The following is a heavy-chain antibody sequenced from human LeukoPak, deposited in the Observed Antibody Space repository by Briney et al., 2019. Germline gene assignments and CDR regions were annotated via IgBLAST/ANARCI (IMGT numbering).Heavy chain of an antibody. V-gene: IGHV1-2*02. CDR2: INPNSGGT. CDR3: ARRGEYYYDSSGSFDY. CDR1: GYTFTGYY. Sequence: ASVKVSCKASGYTFTGYYMHWVRQAPGQGLEWMGWINPNSGGTNYALKFQGRVTMTRDTSISTAYMELSRLRSDDTAVYYCARRGEYYYDSSGSFDYWGQGTLVTVSS. J-gene: IGHJ4*02. D-gene: IGHD3-22*01.